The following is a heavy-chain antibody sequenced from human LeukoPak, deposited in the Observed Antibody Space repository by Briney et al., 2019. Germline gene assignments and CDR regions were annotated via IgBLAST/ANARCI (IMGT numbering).Heavy chain of an antibody. CDR1: GYTFTSYA. V-gene: IGHV1-3*01. D-gene: IGHD2-2*01. J-gene: IGHJ4*02. CDR3: ARSIVVVPAALDY. CDR2: INAGNGNT. Sequence: ASVKVSCKASGYTFTSYAMHWVRQAPGQRLEWMGWINAGNGNTRYSQKFQGRVTITRDTSASTVYMELSSLRSEDTAVYYCARSIVVVPAALDYWGQGTLVTVSS.